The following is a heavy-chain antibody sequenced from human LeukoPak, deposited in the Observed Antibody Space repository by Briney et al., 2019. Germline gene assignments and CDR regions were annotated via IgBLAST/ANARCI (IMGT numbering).Heavy chain of an antibody. D-gene: IGHD2-21*02. CDR2: MNPNSGNT. Sequence: ASVKVSCKASGYTFTSYDINWMRQATGQGLEWMGWMNPNSGNTGYAQKFQGRVTMTRNTSISTAYMELSSLRSEDTAVYYCARYCGGDCYSGVNYYYYGMDVWGQGTTVTVSS. V-gene: IGHV1-8*01. CDR1: GYTFTSYD. J-gene: IGHJ6*02. CDR3: ARYCGGDCYSGVNYYYYGMDV.